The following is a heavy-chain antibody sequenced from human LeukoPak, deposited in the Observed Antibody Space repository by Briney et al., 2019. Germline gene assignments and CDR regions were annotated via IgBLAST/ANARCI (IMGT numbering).Heavy chain of an antibody. CDR1: GGSISAYY. D-gene: IGHD3-10*01. CDR3: ARHGFGRSFDC. V-gene: IGHV4-59*08. Sequence: SETLSLTCTVSGGSISAYYWSWIRQPPGKGLQWIGYIDYSGGTNYNPSLKSRVTISVDTSKNQFSLKLSSVTAADTAVYYCARHGFGRSFDCWGQGTLVTVSS. CDR2: IDYSGGT. J-gene: IGHJ4*02.